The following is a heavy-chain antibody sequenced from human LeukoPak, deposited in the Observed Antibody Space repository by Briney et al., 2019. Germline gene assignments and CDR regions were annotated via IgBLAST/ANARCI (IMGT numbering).Heavy chain of an antibody. CDR3: AGDDDLGGAFDI. V-gene: IGHV4-38-2*02. D-gene: IGHD1-1*01. J-gene: IGHJ3*02. CDR1: GYSISSGYY. Sequence: SETLSLTCAVSGYSISSGYYWGWIRQPPGKGLEWIGSIYHSGSTYYNPSLKSRVTISVDTSKNQFSLKLSSVTAADTAVYYCAGDDDLGGAFDIWGQGTMVTVSS. CDR2: IYHSGST.